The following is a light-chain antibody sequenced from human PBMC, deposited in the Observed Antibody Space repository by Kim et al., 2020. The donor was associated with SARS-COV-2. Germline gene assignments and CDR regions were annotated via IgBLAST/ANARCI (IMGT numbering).Light chain of an antibody. CDR2: QDS. CDR3: QAWDSSTYV. J-gene: IGLJ1*01. Sequence: VAPGQAASITCSGDKLGDKYTCWYQQKPGQSPVLVIYQDSKWPSGITERFSGSNSGNTATLTISGTQAMDEADYYCQAWDSSTYVFGTGTKVTVL. V-gene: IGLV3-1*01. CDR1: KLGDKY.